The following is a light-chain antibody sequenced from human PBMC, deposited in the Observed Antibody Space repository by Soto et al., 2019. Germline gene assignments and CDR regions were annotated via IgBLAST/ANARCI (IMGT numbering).Light chain of an antibody. Sequence: QSALTQPASVSGSPGQSITISCTGTSSDVGAYDFVSWYQQHPDKAPKLMIYEVSNRPSGVSNRFSGSKSVNTATLTISGLQAEDDADYYCSSYTSSSTLVFGTGTKLTVL. J-gene: IGLJ1*01. V-gene: IGLV2-14*03. CDR2: EVS. CDR3: SSYTSSSTLV. CDR1: SSDVGAYDF.